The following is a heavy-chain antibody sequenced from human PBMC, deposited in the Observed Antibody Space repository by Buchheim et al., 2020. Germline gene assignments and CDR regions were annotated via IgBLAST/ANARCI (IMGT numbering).Heavy chain of an antibody. J-gene: IGHJ6*02. CDR2: ISSSSSTI. D-gene: IGHD5-12*01. CDR1: GFTFSSYS. CDR3: ARMRGSGYARVYYYYYGMDV. V-gene: IGHV3-48*01. Sequence: EVQLVESGGGLVQPGGSLRLSCAASGFTFSSYSMNWVRQAPGKGLEWVSYISSSSSTIYYADSVKGRFTISRDNAKKSLYLQMNSLRAEDTAVYYCARMRGSGYARVYYYYYGMDVWGQGTT.